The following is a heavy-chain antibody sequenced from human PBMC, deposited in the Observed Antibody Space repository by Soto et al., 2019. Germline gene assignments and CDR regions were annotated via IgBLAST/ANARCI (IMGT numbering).Heavy chain of an antibody. Sequence: GGSLRPSCAASGFTFSSYAMSWVRQAPGKGLEWVSGITGSGRSTYYADSVKGRFAISRDNSRNTLYVQMSGLRAEDTAVYYCAKEIGSALYYDFWGQGTPVTVSS. D-gene: IGHD6-19*01. V-gene: IGHV3-23*01. CDR1: GFTFSSYA. CDR2: ITGSGRST. J-gene: IGHJ4*02. CDR3: AKEIGSALYYDF.